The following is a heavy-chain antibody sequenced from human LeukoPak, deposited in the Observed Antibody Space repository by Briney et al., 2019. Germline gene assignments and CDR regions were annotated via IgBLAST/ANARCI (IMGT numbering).Heavy chain of an antibody. Sequence: PGGSLRLSCAASGFTFSSYEMNWVRQAPGKGLEWVSYISSSGSTIYYADSVKGRFTISRDNAKNSLYLQMNSLRAEDTAVYYCARGRDTGDFAYGYWGQGTLVTVSS. CDR1: GFTFSSYE. V-gene: IGHV3-48*03. CDR2: ISSSGSTI. D-gene: IGHD5-18*01. J-gene: IGHJ4*02. CDR3: ARGRDTGDFAYGY.